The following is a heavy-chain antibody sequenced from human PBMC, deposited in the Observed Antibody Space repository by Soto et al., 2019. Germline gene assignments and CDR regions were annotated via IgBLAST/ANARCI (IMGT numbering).Heavy chain of an antibody. V-gene: IGHV1-8*01. Sequence: DSVQLSCKASGYTFTSYDINWVRQATGQGLEWMGWMNPNSGNTGYAQKFQGRVTMTRNTSISTAYMELSSLRSEDTAVYYSARVGLNPKRTSYPILDDWGQGTLVSV. J-gene: IGHJ4*02. CDR2: MNPNSGNT. CDR3: ARVGLNPKRTSYPILDD. CDR1: GYTFTSYD. D-gene: IGHD2-2*01.